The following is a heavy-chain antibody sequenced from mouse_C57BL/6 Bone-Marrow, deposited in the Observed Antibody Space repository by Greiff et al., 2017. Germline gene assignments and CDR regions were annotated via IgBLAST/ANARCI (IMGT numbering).Heavy chain of an antibody. V-gene: IGHV1-55*01. D-gene: IGHD2-3*01. CDR2: IYPGSGST. CDR3: ARWRWLLPYAMDY. Sequence: QQSGAELVKPGASVKMSCKASGYTFTSYWITWVKQRPGQGLEWIGDIYPGSGSTNYNEKFKSKATLTVDTSSSTAYMQLSSLTSEDSAVYYCARWRWLLPYAMDYWGQGTSVTVSS. J-gene: IGHJ4*01. CDR1: GYTFTSYW.